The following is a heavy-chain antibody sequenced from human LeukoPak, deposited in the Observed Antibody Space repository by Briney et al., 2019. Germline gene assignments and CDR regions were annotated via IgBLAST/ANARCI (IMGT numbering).Heavy chain of an antibody. Sequence: GGSLRLSCAASGFTFSSYSMNWVRQAPGKGLEWVSSISSSSSYIYYADSVKGRFTISRDNAKNSLYLQMNSLRAEDTAVYYCTAPPYNGWRGFLWGQGTLVTVSS. CDR3: TAPPYNGWRGFL. CDR2: ISSSSSYI. D-gene: IGHD5-12*01. J-gene: IGHJ1*01. CDR1: GFTFSSYS. V-gene: IGHV3-21*01.